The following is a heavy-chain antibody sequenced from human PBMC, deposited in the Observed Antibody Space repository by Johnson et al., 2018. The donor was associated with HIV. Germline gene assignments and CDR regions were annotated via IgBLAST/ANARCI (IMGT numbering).Heavy chain of an antibody. Sequence: QVQLVESGGGVVQTGRSLRLSCTSSGFSFSTYGMHWVRQAPGKGLEWVAVISHDGSNKYYADSVKGRFTISRDNAKNSLYLQMNSLRAEDTALYYCAKDTGAYYYDSSGYWDAFDIWGQGTMVTVSS. CDR3: AKDTGAYYYDSSGYWDAFDI. D-gene: IGHD3-22*01. CDR2: ISHDGSNK. CDR1: GFSFSTYG. J-gene: IGHJ3*02. V-gene: IGHV3-30*19.